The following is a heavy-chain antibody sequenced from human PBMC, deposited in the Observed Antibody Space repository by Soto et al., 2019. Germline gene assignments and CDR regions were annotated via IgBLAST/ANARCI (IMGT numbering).Heavy chain of an antibody. CDR3: ARSQGGSSSLDIYYYYYYGMDV. Sequence: QVQLVQSGAEVKKPGSSVKVSCKAPGGTFSTYAISWVRQAPGQGIEWMGGVIPIFGTPKYARKFQGRVTITADESTSTGYMELRSLRSEDTAVYYCARSQGGSSSLDIYYYYYYGMDVWGQGTTVTVSS. V-gene: IGHV1-69*01. CDR2: VIPIFGTP. J-gene: IGHJ6*02. D-gene: IGHD2-15*01. CDR1: GGTFSTYA.